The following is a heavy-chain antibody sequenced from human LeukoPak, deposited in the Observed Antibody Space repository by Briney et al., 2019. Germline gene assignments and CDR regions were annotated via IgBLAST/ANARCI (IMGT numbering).Heavy chain of an antibody. J-gene: IGHJ4*02. CDR3: ARVGTAEGTLEDY. CDR2: IKHDGSEK. CDR1: GFTFTTYW. V-gene: IGHV3-7*01. Sequence: PGGSLRLSCAASGFTFTTYWMSWVRQPPGKGLEWVANIKHDGSEKYYVDSVKGRFTISRDNAKNSLYLQINSLSAEDTAVYYCARVGTAEGTLEDYWGQGTLVTVSS. D-gene: IGHD6-13*01.